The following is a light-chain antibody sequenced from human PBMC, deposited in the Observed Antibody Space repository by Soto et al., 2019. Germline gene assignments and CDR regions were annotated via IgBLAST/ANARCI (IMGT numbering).Light chain of an antibody. V-gene: IGKV1-39*01. CDR2: DAS. J-gene: IGKJ1*01. CDR1: QGIGTY. Sequence: DIHLTQSPSSLPASVGDRVTISCRATQGIGTYLTWYQQKPGRAPNLLIYDASTLQTGAPSRFSGRASATDFTLTISSLQPEDVGTYFCQQTYSTPPWTFGQGTRVEI. CDR3: QQTYSTPPWT.